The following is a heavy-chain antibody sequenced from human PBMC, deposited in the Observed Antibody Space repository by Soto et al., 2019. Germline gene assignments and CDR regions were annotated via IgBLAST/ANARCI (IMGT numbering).Heavy chain of an antibody. CDR2: ISAYNGNT. Sequence: QVQLVQSGAEVKKPGASVKVSCKASGYTFTSYGISWVRQAPGQGLEWMGWISAYNGNTNYAQKLQGRVTMTTDTSTSTAYMELRSLRSDDTAVYYCVRVFRQWLGQRVDAFDIWGQGTMVTVSS. V-gene: IGHV1-18*01. CDR3: VRVFRQWLGQRVDAFDI. D-gene: IGHD6-19*01. J-gene: IGHJ3*02. CDR1: GYTFTSYG.